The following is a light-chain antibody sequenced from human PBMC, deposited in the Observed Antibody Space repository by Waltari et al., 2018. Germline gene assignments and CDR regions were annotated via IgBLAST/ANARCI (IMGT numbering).Light chain of an antibody. CDR3: QQSHALPIT. Sequence: DIELTQSPVTLSLSPGDRATVSCRATETIASDYLAWYQQKVGQAPRLLIYGTSYRATDIPDRFSGSGSGTEFSLVIRRLEPEDFAVYYCQQSHALPITFGQGTRLEIK. CDR1: ETIASDY. CDR2: GTS. V-gene: IGKV3-20*01. J-gene: IGKJ5*01.